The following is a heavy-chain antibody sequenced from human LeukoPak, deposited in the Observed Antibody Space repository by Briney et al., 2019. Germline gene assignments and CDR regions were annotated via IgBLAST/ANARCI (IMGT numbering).Heavy chain of an antibody. CDR2: IWYDGSNK. CDR3: AKESRTIGYSYGYAKVSYFDY. J-gene: IGHJ4*02. V-gene: IGHV3-33*06. CDR1: GFTFSSYG. Sequence: GGSLRLSCAASGFTFSSYGMHWVRQAPGKGLEWVAVIWYDGSNKYYADSVKGRFTISRDNSKNTLYLQMNSLRAEDTAVYYCAKESRTIGYSYGYAKVSYFDYWGQGTLVTVSS. D-gene: IGHD5-18*01.